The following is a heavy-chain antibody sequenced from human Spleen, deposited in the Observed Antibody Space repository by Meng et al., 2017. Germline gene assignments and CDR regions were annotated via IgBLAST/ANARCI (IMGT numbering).Heavy chain of an antibody. CDR2: MNPTGST. V-gene: IGHV4-34*01. J-gene: IGHJ4*02. CDR3: ARGPTTMAHDFDY. D-gene: IGHD4-11*01. CDR1: GLSFSYYY. Sequence: QAQLQAGAHALLKLSVLLSLAFVVSGLSFSYYYWNRMRQPTVEGLEWNGDMNPTGSTNYNPPLESRATISEDTSLNNLYRKLSSVTAADSAVYYCARGPTTMAHDFDYWGQGTLVTVSS.